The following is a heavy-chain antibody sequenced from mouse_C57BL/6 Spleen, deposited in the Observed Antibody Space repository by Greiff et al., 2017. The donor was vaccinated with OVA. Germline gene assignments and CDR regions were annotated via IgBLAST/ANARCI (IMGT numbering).Heavy chain of an antibody. D-gene: IGHD1-1*01. Sequence: VQLKESVAELVRPGASVKLSCTASGFNIKNTYMHWVKQRPEQGLEWIGRNDPANGNTKYAPKFQGKATITADPSSNTAYLQLSSLTSEDTAIYYCAPFIYYSGSSHAMDYRGQGTSVTVSS. CDR1: GFNIKNTY. V-gene: IGHV14-3*01. CDR2: NDPANGNT. J-gene: IGHJ4*01. CDR3: APFIYYSGSSHAMDY.